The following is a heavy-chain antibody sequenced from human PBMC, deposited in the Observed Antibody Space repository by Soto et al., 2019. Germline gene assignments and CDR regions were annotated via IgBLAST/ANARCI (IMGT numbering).Heavy chain of an antibody. CDR1: GFPFSDYD. CDR2: ISSSGSTI. CDR3: ASSPSILWFDY. J-gene: IGHJ5*01. V-gene: IGHV3-11*01. Sequence: GGFTRLSCATSGFPFSDYDMSWVRQAPGKGLEWVSYISSSGSTIYFADSVKGRFTISRDNAKNSLYLQMNSLRAEDTAVYYCASSPSILWFDYWGQGTLVTVSS. D-gene: IGHD2-21*01.